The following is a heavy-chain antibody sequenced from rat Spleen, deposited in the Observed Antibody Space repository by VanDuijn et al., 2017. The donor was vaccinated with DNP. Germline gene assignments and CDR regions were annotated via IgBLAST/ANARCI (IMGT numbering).Heavy chain of an antibody. D-gene: IGHD4-3*01. CDR2: ISTGGDDT. V-gene: IGHV5-27*01. CDR1: GFTFSSNW. Sequence: EVQLVESGGGLVQPGSPLKLSCAASGFTFSSNWLNWIRQAPGKGLEWVASISTGGDDTYYRDSVKGRFTISRDNSKSTLYLQMDSLRSEATATYYCTTEGNSGYDYFDYWGQGVMVTVSS. CDR3: TTEGNSGYDYFDY. J-gene: IGHJ2*01.